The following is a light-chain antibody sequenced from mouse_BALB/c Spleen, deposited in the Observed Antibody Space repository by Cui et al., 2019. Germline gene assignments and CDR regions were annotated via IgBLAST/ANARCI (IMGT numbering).Light chain of an antibody. J-gene: IGKJ5*01. Sequence: DIVMTQPHKLMSTSAGDRVSITCKASQDVGTAVAWYQQKPGQSPKLLIYWASTRHTGVPGRFRGSGSGTDFTLTISNVQSEDLADYFCQQYSSYPLAFGAGTKLELK. CDR3: QQYSSYPLA. CDR2: WAS. CDR1: QDVGTA. V-gene: IGKV6-23*01.